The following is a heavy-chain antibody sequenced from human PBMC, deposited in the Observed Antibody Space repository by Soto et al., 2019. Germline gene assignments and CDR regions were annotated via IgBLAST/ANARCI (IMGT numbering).Heavy chain of an antibody. CDR3: ARDHKKKGYYYAAFDY. V-gene: IGHV3-7*01. Sequence: EVQLVESGGGLVQPGGSLRLSCAASGFTFSSYWMSWVRQAPGKGLEWVANIKQDGSEKYYVDSVKGRFTISRDNAKNSLYLQMNSLRAEDTAVYYCARDHKKKGYYYAAFDYWGQGTLVTVSS. D-gene: IGHD3-22*01. CDR1: GFTFSSYW. CDR2: IKQDGSEK. J-gene: IGHJ4*02.